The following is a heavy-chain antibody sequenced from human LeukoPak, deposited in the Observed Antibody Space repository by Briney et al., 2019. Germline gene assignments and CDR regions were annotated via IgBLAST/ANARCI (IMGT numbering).Heavy chain of an antibody. Sequence: GGSLRLSCAASGFTFSSYAMSWVRQAPGKGLEWVSTISGSGGSTYYADSVKGRFTISRDNSKNTLYLQMNSLRAEDTAVYYCAKQGHYYDSSGYYFYYWGQGTLVTVSS. CDR3: AKQGHYYDSSGYYFYY. V-gene: IGHV3-23*01. CDR1: GFTFSSYA. D-gene: IGHD3-22*01. J-gene: IGHJ4*02. CDR2: ISGSGGST.